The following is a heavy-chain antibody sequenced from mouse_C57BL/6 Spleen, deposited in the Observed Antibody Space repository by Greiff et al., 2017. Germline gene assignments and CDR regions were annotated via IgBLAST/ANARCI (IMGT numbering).Heavy chain of an antibody. J-gene: IGHJ1*03. CDR3: ARSDGNYEGWYFDV. V-gene: IGHV1-22*01. CDR1: GYTFTDYN. Sequence: EVKLQESGPELVKPGASVKMSCKASGYTFTDYNMHWVKQSHGKSLEWIGYINPNNGGTSYNQKFKGKATLTVNKSSSTAYMVLRSLTSEDAAVYYCARSDGNYEGWYFDVWGTGTTVTVSS. D-gene: IGHD2-1*01. CDR2: INPNNGGT.